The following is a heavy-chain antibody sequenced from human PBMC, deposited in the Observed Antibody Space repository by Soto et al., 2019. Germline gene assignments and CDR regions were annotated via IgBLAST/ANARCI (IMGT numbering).Heavy chain of an antibody. CDR2: ISYDGSNK. CDR3: ARGLTTYYDILTGYYLNLDY. V-gene: IGHV3-30-3*01. D-gene: IGHD3-9*01. Sequence: GGSLRLSCAASGFTFSSYAMHWVRQAPGKGLEWVAVISYDGSNKYYADSVKGRFTISRDNSKNTLYLQMNSLRAEDTAVYYCARGLTTYYDILTGYYLNLDYWGQGTLVTVSS. CDR1: GFTFSSYA. J-gene: IGHJ4*02.